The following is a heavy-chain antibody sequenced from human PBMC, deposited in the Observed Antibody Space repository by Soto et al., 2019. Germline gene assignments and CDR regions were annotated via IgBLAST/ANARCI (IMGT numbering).Heavy chain of an antibody. CDR2: ITGSGDST. CDR3: ANDGGGSAMFGY. CDR1: AFSFSTYV. V-gene: IGHV3-23*01. J-gene: IGHJ5*01. D-gene: IGHD3-16*01. Sequence: SLRLSCAASAFSFSTYVMSWVRQAPGQALEWVSTITGSGDSTYYADSVKGRFTISRDNSKNTLYRQMNSLRAEDTAVYYCANDGGGSAMFGYWGHGTLVTVSS.